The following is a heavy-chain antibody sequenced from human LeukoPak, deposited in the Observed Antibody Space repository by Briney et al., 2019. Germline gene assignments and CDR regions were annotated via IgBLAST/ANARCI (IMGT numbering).Heavy chain of an antibody. D-gene: IGHD3-9*01. J-gene: IGHJ4*02. CDR3: AKGHYYNILTGYSVRRGLDY. CDR1: GFSFSKYG. V-gene: IGHV3-30*02. Sequence: GGSLRLSCAASGFSFSKYGMHWVRQAPGKGLEWVAFIRFDGSNKYYADSVKGRFTISRDNSKNTPCLQVNSLRAEDTAVYYCAKGHYYNILTGYSVRRGLDYWGQGTLVTVSS. CDR2: IRFDGSNK.